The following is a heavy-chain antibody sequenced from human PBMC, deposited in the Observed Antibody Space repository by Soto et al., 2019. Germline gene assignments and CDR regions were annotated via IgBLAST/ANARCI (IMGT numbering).Heavy chain of an antibody. J-gene: IGHJ3*02. CDR1: GFTFSSYA. Sequence: GGSLRLSCAASGFTFSSYAMHWVRQAPGKGLEWVAVISYDGSNKYYADSVKGRFTISRDNPKNTLYLQMNSLRAEDTAVYYCARGRAMVHDAYDIWAHGRLVTF. D-gene: IGHD5-18*01. CDR2: ISYDGSNK. V-gene: IGHV3-30-3*01. CDR3: ARGRAMVHDAYDI.